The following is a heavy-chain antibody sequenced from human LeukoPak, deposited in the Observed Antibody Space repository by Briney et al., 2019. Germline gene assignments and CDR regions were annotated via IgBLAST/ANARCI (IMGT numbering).Heavy chain of an antibody. J-gene: IGHJ3*02. Sequence: GGSLRLSCAASGFTFNNYALHWVRQAPGKGLEWVAVISYDGSNKYYADSVKGRFTISRDNAKNSLYLQMNSLRAEDTAVYYCARPPSFYGGNDAFDIWGQGTMVTVSS. CDR1: GFTFNNYA. V-gene: IGHV3-30*04. D-gene: IGHD4-23*01. CDR2: ISYDGSNK. CDR3: ARPPSFYGGNDAFDI.